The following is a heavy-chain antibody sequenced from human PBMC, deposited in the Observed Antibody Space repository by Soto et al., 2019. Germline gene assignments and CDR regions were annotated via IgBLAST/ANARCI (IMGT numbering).Heavy chain of an antibody. V-gene: IGHV4-34*01. Sequence: SETLSLTCAVYGGSFSGYYWSWIRQPPGKGLEWIGEINHSGSTNYNPSLKSRVTISVDTSKNQFSLKLSSVTAADTAVYYCAWGGYYGSGSYYKVYYYYGMDVWGQGTTVTVSS. CDR3: AWGGYYGSGSYYKVYYYYGMDV. J-gene: IGHJ6*02. CDR1: GGSFSGYY. D-gene: IGHD3-10*01. CDR2: INHSGST.